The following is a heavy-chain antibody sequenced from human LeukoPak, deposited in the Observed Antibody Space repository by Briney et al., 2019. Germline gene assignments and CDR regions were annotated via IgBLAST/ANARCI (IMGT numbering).Heavy chain of an antibody. CDR2: ITSSGNTI. CDR3: ARGSPGY. V-gene: IGHV3-48*03. CDR1: GFTFSNYE. J-gene: IGHJ4*02. Sequence: HPGGSLRLSCAASGFTFSNYEMNWVRQAPGKGLEWVSYITSSGNTIYYANSVKGRFTIPRDNAKNSLYLQMNSLRAEDTAVYYCARGSPGYWGQGTLVTVSS.